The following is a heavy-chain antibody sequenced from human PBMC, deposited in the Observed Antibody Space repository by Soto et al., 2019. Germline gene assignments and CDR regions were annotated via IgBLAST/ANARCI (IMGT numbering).Heavy chain of an antibody. CDR1: GGTFSSYT. D-gene: IGHD4-17*01. CDR2: IIPILGIA. J-gene: IGHJ3*02. V-gene: IGHV1-69*02. CDR3: ARGHDYGDGDAFDI. Sequence: ASVKVSCKASGGTFSSYTISWVRQAPGQGLEWMGRIIPILGIANYAQKFQGRVTITADKSTSTAYMELSSLRSEDTAVYYCARGHDYGDGDAFDIWGQGTMVTVSS.